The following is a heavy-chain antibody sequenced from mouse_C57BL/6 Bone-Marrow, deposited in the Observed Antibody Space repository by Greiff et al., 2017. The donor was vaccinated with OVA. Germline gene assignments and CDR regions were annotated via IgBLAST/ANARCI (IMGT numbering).Heavy chain of an antibody. CDR3: ARPITTVVATDYFDY. V-gene: IGHV5-17*01. D-gene: IGHD1-1*01. CDR2: ISSGRSTI. J-gene: IGHJ2*01. Sequence: EVQLVESGGGLVKPGGSLKLSCAASGFTFSDYGMHWVRQAPEKGLEWVAYISSGRSTIYYADTVKGRFTISRDNAKNTLFLQMTSLRSEDTAMYYCARPITTVVATDYFDYWGQGTTLTVSS. CDR1: GFTFSDYG.